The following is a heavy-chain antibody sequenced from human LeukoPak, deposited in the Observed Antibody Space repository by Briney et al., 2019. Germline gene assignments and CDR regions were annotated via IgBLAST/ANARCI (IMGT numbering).Heavy chain of an antibody. CDR2: IYTSGST. V-gene: IGHV4-61*02. CDR1: GGSISSASYY. Sequence: TLSLTFTVPGGSISSASYYWSWIRQPTGKGLEWIGRIYTSGSTNYNPSLESRVTISIDTSKNQFSLKLSSVTAADTAVYYCARVREDPGNSAPHAFDIWGQGTMVTVSS. CDR3: ARVREDPGNSAPHAFDI. J-gene: IGHJ3*02. D-gene: IGHD6-13*01.